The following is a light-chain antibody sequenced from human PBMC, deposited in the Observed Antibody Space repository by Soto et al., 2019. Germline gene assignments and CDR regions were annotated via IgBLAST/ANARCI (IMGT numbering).Light chain of an antibody. Sequence: QSVLTQPPSASGTPGQRVTISCSGSSSNIGSNTVNWYQQLPGTAPKLVIYSNSQRPSGVPDRFSGSKSGTSASLTITGLQAEDEADYYCSSYTSSSTRVFGTGTKVTVL. V-gene: IGLV1-44*01. J-gene: IGLJ1*01. CDR1: SSNIGSNT. CDR3: SSYTSSSTRV. CDR2: SNS.